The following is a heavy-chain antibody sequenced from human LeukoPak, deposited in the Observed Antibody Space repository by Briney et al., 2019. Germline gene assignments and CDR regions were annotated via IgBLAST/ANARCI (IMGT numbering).Heavy chain of an antibody. D-gene: IGHD3-22*01. CDR3: ARADYYDSSGYLAGYFDL. Sequence: PGGSLRLSCAASGFTFSTYWMHWVRQAPGKGLEWVSVIYSGGSTYYADSVKGRFAISRHNSKNTLYLQMNSLRAEDTAVYYCARADYYDSSGYLAGYFDLWGRGTLVTVSS. CDR2: IYSGGST. J-gene: IGHJ2*01. V-gene: IGHV3-53*04. CDR1: GFTFSTYW.